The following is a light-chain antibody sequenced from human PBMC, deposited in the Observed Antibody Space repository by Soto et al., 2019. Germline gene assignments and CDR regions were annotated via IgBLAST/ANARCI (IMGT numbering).Light chain of an antibody. V-gene: IGLV2-14*01. J-gene: IGLJ1*01. CDR1: SSDVGTYDY. CDR3: SSYTSSSTLYV. Sequence: QSALTQPASVSGSPGQSITISCTGTSSDVGTYDYVSWYQQHPGKAPKLMIYEVSSRPSGVSSRFSGSRSGNTASLTISGLQAEDEADYYCSSYTSSSTLYVFGTGTKVTVL. CDR2: EVS.